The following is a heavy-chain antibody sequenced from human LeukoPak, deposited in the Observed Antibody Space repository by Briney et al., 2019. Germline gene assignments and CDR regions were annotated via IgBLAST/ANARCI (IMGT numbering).Heavy chain of an antibody. CDR1: GRILSSYV. D-gene: IGHD1-26*01. CDR2: IILMFGTA. V-gene: IGHV1-69*01. Sequence: GAWVNVSCKAYGRILSSYVIRWVRQATGHGLGWMGGIILMFGTANYAKKFQDRVAITSDESTTTTYMELKSLRSEDTALQYITREAGIYYRYNMFVPWGERTVVTVS. CDR3: TREAGIYYRYNMFVP. J-gene: IGHJ5*02.